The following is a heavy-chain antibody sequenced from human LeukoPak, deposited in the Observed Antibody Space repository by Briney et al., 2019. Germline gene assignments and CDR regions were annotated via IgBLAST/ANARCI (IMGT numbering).Heavy chain of an antibody. CDR3: ARSGSSSWGYYFDY. J-gene: IGHJ4*02. CDR2: ISGSGGST. V-gene: IGHV3-23*01. D-gene: IGHD6-13*01. Sequence: PGGSLRLSCAASGFTFSSYAMSWVRQAPGKGLEWVLAISGSGGSTYYADSVKGRFTISRDNSKNTLYLQMNSLRAEDTAVYYCARSGSSSWGYYFDYWGQGTLVTVSS. CDR1: GFTFSSYA.